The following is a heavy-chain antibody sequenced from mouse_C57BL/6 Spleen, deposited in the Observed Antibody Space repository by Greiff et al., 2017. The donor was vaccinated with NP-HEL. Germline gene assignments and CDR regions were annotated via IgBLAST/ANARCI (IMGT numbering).Heavy chain of an antibody. CDR1: GYTFTDYN. D-gene: IGHD1-1*01. J-gene: IGHJ1*03. CDR2: INPNNGGT. Sequence: EVQLQQSGPELVKPGASVKMSCKASGYTFTDYNMPWVKQSHGKSLEWIGYINPNNGGTSYNQKFKGKATLTVNKSSSTAYMELRSLTSEDSAVYYCARITTEDFDVWGTGTTVTVSS. CDR3: ARITTEDFDV. V-gene: IGHV1-22*01.